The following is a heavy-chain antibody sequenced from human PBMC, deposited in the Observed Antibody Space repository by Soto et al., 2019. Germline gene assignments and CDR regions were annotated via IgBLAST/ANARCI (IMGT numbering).Heavy chain of an antibody. D-gene: IGHD3-16*01. Sequence: EVRLLESGGGLVQPGGSLRLSCVASGFTFSNYAMSWVRQAPGKGLEWVSVVTGRSSSTYYADSVEGRFIISRDNSRNTLFLQMKSLGAEDTAVYYCTKHLPSKKNHRRWADAFHIWGQGTILTVSS. CDR2: VTGRSSST. CDR1: GFTFSNYA. CDR3: TKHLPSKKNHRRWADAFHI. J-gene: IGHJ3*02. V-gene: IGHV3-23*01.